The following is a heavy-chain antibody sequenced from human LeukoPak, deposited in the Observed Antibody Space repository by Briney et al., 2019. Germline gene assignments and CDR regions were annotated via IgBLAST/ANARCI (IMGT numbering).Heavy chain of an antibody. CDR3: ARGQGRFDYDSSGYYITDLDY. CDR2: IYYSGST. CDR1: GGSFSGYY. V-gene: IGHV4-59*01. J-gene: IGHJ4*02. D-gene: IGHD3-22*01. Sequence: SETLSLTCAVYGGSFSGYYWNWIRQPPGKGLEWIGYIYYSGSTNYNPSLKSRVTMSIDTSKNQFSLKLSSVTAADTAVYYCARGQGRFDYDSSGYYITDLDYWGQGTLVTVSS.